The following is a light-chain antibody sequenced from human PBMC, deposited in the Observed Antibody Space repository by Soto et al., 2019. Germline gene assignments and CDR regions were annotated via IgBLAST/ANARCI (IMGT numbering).Light chain of an antibody. Sequence: EIVMTQSPATLSVSPGEGATHSCMASQSVNNNLAWYQQTPGRAPRLLIYSTSTRASDTADRFSGSGSGTDFTLTVSSLQSEDFAVYYCQQYHTWPVTFGEGTKVDIK. CDR3: QQYHTWPVT. V-gene: IGKV3-15*01. CDR1: QSVNNN. J-gene: IGKJ4*01. CDR2: STS.